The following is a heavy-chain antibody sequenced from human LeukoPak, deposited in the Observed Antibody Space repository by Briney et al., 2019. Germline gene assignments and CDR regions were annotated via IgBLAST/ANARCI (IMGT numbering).Heavy chain of an antibody. J-gene: IGHJ4*02. V-gene: IGHV3-23*01. D-gene: IGHD6-13*01. CDR3: ANVGGGSSRDLDY. Sequence: GGSLRLSCAASGFTSSSYAMNWVRQAPGKGLEWVSVIGSSGLVTYYADSVEGRFAISRDNSKSTLYLQMNSLRAEDTAVYYCANVGGGSSRDLDYWGQGTLVTVSS. CDR2: IGSSGLVT. CDR1: GFTSSSYA.